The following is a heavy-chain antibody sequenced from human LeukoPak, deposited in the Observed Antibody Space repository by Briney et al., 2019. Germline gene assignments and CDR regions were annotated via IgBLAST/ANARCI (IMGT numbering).Heavy chain of an antibody. V-gene: IGHV4-59*04. J-gene: IGHJ4*02. CDR3: AKADPRDYVDY. D-gene: IGHD2-15*01. CDR1: GGSISSYY. CDR2: IYYSGST. Sequence: SETLSLTCTVSGGSISSYYWSWIRQPPGKGLEWIGYIYYSGSTYYNPSLKSRVTISVDTSKNQFSLKLSSVTAADTAVYYCAKADPRDYVDYWGQGTLVTVSS.